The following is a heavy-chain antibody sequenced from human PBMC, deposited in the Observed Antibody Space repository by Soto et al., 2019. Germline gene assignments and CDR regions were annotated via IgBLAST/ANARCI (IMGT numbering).Heavy chain of an antibody. V-gene: IGHV3-48*04. CDR2: VSGGGNTI. D-gene: IGHD3-22*01. CDR1: GFVFSSFS. Sequence: GGSLRVSCAASGFVFSSFSMNWGRQAPGKGLEWVAYVSGGGNTIYYADSVKGRFTISRDNAKNSLYLQMNSLRAEDTAVYYCARDWDSSGYFWFDPWGQGTLVTVSS. CDR3: ARDWDSSGYFWFDP. J-gene: IGHJ5*02.